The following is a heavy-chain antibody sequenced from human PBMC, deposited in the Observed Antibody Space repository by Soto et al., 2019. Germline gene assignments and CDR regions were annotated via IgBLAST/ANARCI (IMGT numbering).Heavy chain of an antibody. CDR3: ARDRGVAPRVAGNTHYYYFLDV. J-gene: IGHJ6*03. V-gene: IGHV1-18*01. Sequence: QEPLVQSGGEVKKPGASVKVSCKASGYSFTNYGITWVRQAPGQGFEWMGWISAYNGDTNYAQKLQGRVTMTTDASTSTAYLELRSLRSDDTAVYYCARDRGVAPRVAGNTHYYYFLDVWGKRTTLTVSS. CDR1: GYSFTNYG. CDR2: ISAYNGDT. D-gene: IGHD6-19*01.